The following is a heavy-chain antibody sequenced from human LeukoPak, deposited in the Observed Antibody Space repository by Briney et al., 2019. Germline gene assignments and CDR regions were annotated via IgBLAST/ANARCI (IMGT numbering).Heavy chain of an antibody. CDR1: GFTFSSYG. J-gene: IGHJ4*02. Sequence: GGSLRLSCAASGFTFSSYGMHWVRQAPGKGLEWVAVISYDGSNKYYADSVKGRFTISRDNSKNTLYLQMTSLRAEDTAVYYCAKVRQWLVREAYYFDYWGQGTLVTVSS. V-gene: IGHV3-30*18. CDR2: ISYDGSNK. D-gene: IGHD6-19*01. CDR3: AKVRQWLVREAYYFDY.